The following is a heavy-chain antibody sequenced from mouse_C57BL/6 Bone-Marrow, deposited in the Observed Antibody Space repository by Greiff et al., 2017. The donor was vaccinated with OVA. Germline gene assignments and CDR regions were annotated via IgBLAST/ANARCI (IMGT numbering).Heavy chain of an antibody. D-gene: IGHD2-2*01. Sequence: QVQLQQPGAELVRPGSSVKLSCKASGYTFTSYWMHWVKQRPIQGLEWIGNIDPSDSETHYNQKFKDKATLTVDKSSSTAYMQLSSLTSEDSAVYYGARGGVTTGDFDYWGQGTTLTVSS. CDR1: GYTFTSYW. CDR3: ARGGVTTGDFDY. J-gene: IGHJ2*01. CDR2: IDPSDSET. V-gene: IGHV1-52*01.